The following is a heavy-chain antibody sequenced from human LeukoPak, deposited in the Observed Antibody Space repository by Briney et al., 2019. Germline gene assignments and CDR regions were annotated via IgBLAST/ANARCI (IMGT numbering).Heavy chain of an antibody. CDR3: ARDATMVRGVIGLDP. J-gene: IGHJ5*02. CDR1: GYTFTSSG. CDR2: ISAYNGNT. Sequence: ASVKVSCKASGYTFTSSGISWVRQAPGQGLEWMGWISAYNGNTNYAQKLQGRVTMTTDTSTSTAYMELRSLRSDDTAVYYCARDATMVRGVIGLDPWGQGTLVTVSS. V-gene: IGHV1-18*01. D-gene: IGHD3-10*01.